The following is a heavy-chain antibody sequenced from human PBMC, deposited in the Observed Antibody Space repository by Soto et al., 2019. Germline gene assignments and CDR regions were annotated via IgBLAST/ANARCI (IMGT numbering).Heavy chain of an antibody. D-gene: IGHD1-1*01. V-gene: IGHV4-39*01. CDR3: ARGVLY. Sequence: SETLSLTCSVSGGSISRNTDYWGWIRQPPGKGLEWIGSIYYRGSTYYNPSLKSRVTISVDTSKNQFSLKLTSVTAADTALYYCARGVLYWGQGTLVT. CDR2: IYYRGST. CDR1: GGSISRNTDY. J-gene: IGHJ4*02.